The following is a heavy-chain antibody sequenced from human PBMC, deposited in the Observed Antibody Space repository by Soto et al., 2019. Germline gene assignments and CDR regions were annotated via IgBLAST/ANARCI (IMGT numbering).Heavy chain of an antibody. Sequence: QVQLVQSGAEVKKPGASVKVSCKASGYTFTSYYMHWVRQAPGQGLEWMGIINPSGGSTSYAQKFKGRVTMTRETSTSTVYMELSSLRSEDTAVYYCARVPFRRGVSFDYWGQGTLVTVSS. J-gene: IGHJ4*02. CDR1: GYTFTSYY. D-gene: IGHD6-13*01. CDR2: INPSGGST. CDR3: ARVPFRRGVSFDY. V-gene: IGHV1-46*01.